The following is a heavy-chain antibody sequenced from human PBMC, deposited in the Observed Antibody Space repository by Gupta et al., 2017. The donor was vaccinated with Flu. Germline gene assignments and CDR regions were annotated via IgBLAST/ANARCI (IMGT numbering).Heavy chain of an antibody. CDR1: GLTFRRSW. CDR3: ARDRAYNCFDY. J-gene: IGHJ4*02. V-gene: IGHV3-7*01. Sequence: EVQLVESGGGLVQPGGSLRLSCAASGLTFRRSWMTWVRQAPGKGLEWVANINEDGSTKNYVDSVMGRFTISRDNAKNSLFLQMDSLRADDTAVYYCARDRAYNCFDYWGQGTLVTVSS. D-gene: IGHD4-11*01. CDR2: INEDGSTK.